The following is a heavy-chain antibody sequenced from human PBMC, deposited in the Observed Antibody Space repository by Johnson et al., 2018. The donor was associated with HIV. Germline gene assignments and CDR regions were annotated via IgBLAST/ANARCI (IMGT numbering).Heavy chain of an antibody. CDR2: IYENENII. Sequence: VQLVESGGGLVQPGGSLRLSCAASGLSFSKSWMHWVRQAPGKGLMWVSGIYENENIINYADSVKGRFTISRDNAKNTLYLKMNSLRAEDTAVYYCATEVDAFDMWGQGTLVTVSS. CDR1: GLSFSKSW. V-gene: IGHV3-74*01. CDR3: ATEVDAFDM. J-gene: IGHJ3*02.